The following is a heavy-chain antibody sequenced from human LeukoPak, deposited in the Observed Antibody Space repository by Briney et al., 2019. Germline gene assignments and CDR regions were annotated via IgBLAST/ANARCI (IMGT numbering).Heavy chain of an antibody. CDR3: ATDPDSSGYYCPIFDY. CDR1: GFTFSSYA. D-gene: IGHD3-22*01. V-gene: IGHV3-30-3*01. CDR2: ISYDGSNK. J-gene: IGHJ4*02. Sequence: AGGSLRLPCAASGFTFSSYAMHWVRQAPGKGLVWVAIISYDGSNKYYADSVKGRFTISRDNSKNTLYLQINSLRAEDTAVYYCATDPDSSGYYCPIFDYWGQGTLVTVSS.